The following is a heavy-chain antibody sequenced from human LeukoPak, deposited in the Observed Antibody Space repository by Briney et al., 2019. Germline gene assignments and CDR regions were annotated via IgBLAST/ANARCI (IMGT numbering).Heavy chain of an antibody. CDR2: ISAYNGNT. V-gene: IGHV1-18*01. D-gene: IGHD5-24*01. Sequence: ASVKVSCKASGGTFSSYAISWVRQAPGQGLEWMGWISAYNGNTNYAQKLQGRVTMTTDTSTSTAYMELRSLRSDDTAVYYCARVSRDGYNYVYYYYMDVWGKGTTVTVSS. CDR1: GGTFSSYA. CDR3: ARVSRDGYNYVYYYYMDV. J-gene: IGHJ6*03.